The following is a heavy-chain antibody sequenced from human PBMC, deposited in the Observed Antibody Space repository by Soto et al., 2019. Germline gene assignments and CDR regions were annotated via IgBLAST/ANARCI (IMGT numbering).Heavy chain of an antibody. D-gene: IGHD3-16*01. J-gene: IGHJ5*02. V-gene: IGHV4-4*07. CDR1: GGSITNYY. CDR2: MYTKERT. CDR3: ARDDYKDGVNNWFDP. Sequence: QVQLQQSGPGLVKASETLSLTCTVSGGSITNYYWSWIRQPAGKGLEWIGRMYTKERTNYNLSFKSRVTMSVDKSKNQFALKLNAVTAADTAVYYCARDDYKDGVNNWFDPWGQGTLVTVSS.